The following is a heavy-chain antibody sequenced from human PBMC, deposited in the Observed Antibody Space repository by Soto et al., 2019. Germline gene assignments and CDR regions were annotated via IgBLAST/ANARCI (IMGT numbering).Heavy chain of an antibody. D-gene: IGHD3-22*01. J-gene: IGHJ6*02. CDR3: ARADSLGSHYYYGMDV. V-gene: IGHV3-33*01. CDR2: IWYHGSNK. Sequence: QVQLVESGGGVVQPGRSLRLSCAASGVTFSSYGMHWVRQAPGKGLEGVAVIWYHGSNKYYADSVKGRFTISRENSKNALYLQMNSLRAEDTAVYYCARADSLGSHYYYGMDVWGQGTTVTVSS. CDR1: GVTFSSYG.